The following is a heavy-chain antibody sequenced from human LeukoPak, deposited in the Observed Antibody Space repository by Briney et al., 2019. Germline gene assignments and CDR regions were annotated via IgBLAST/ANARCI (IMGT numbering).Heavy chain of an antibody. CDR1: GGSFSGYY. D-gene: IGHD3-3*01. Sequence: SETLSLTCAVYGGSFSGYYWSWIRQPPGKGLEWIGEINHSGSTNYNPSLKSRVTISVDTSKNQFSLKLSSVTAADTAVYYCARVPPFYDFWSGYHPPYFDYWGQGTLVTVSS. V-gene: IGHV4-34*01. CDR2: INHSGST. J-gene: IGHJ4*02. CDR3: ARVPPFYDFWSGYHPPYFDY.